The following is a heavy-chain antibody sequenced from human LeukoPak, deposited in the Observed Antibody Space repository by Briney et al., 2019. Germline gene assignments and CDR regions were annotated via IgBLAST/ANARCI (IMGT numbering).Heavy chain of an antibody. CDR3: ARRGGSGRAFDY. CDR2: IYYTGST. Sequence: KPSETLSLTCSVSGASISGGTYYWGWIRQPPGKGLEWIGSIYYTGSTYDNPSLKSRVTMSVDTSKNQFSLKLSSVTAADTAVYYCARRGGSGRAFDYWGQGTLVTVSS. D-gene: IGHD1-26*01. V-gene: IGHV4-39*01. J-gene: IGHJ4*02. CDR1: GASISGGTYY.